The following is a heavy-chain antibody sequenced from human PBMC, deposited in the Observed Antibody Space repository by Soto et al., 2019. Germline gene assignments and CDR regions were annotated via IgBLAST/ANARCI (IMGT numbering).Heavy chain of an antibody. V-gene: IGHV1-69*01. D-gene: IGHD3-22*01. CDR2: IIPIFGTA. Sequence: QVQLVQSGAEVQKPGSSVKVSCKASGGTFSSYAISWVRQAPGQGLEWMGGIIPIFGTANYAQKFQGRVTITADESTSTAYMELSSLRSEDTAVYYCARDRVRYDSSGYYFYGWFDPWGQGTLVTVSS. CDR3: ARDRVRYDSSGYYFYGWFDP. J-gene: IGHJ5*02. CDR1: GGTFSSYA.